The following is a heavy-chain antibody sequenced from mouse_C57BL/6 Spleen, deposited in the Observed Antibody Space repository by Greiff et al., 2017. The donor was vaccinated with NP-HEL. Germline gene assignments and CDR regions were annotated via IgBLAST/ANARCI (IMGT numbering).Heavy chain of an antibody. CDR3: ARDTDWFAY. CDR1: GFTFSSYA. V-gene: IGHV5-4*01. CDR2: ISDGGSYT. J-gene: IGHJ3*01. Sequence: DVMLVESGGGLVKPGGSLKLSCAASGFTFSSYAMSWVRQTPEKRLEWVATISDGGSYTYYPDNVKGRITISRDNAKNNLYLQMSHLKSEDTAMYYCARDTDWFAYWGQGTLVTVSA. D-gene: IGHD1-1*01.